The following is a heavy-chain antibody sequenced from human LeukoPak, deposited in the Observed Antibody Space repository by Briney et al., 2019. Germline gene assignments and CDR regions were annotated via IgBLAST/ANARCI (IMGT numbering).Heavy chain of an antibody. CDR1: GGSFSGYY. Sequence: PSETLSLTCAVYGGSFSGYYWSWIRQPPGKGLEWIGEINHSGSTNYNPSLKSRVTISVDTSKNQFSLKLSSVTAADTAVYYCARGQHLYYYDSSGYYRFWGQGTLVTVSS. J-gene: IGHJ4*02. CDR2: INHSGST. CDR3: ARGQHLYYYDSSGYYRF. D-gene: IGHD3-22*01. V-gene: IGHV4-34*01.